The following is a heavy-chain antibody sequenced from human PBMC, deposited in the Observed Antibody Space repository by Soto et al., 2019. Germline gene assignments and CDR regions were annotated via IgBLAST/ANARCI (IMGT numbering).Heavy chain of an antibody. V-gene: IGHV4-34*01. D-gene: IGHD3-10*01. Sequence: SETLSLTCAVYGGSFSGYYWSWIRQPPGKWLEWIGEINHSGSTNYNPSLKSRVTISVDTSKNQFSLKLSSVTAADTAVYYCARAKYLWFGELGPSYYYYGMDVWGQGXTVTVSS. CDR3: ARAKYLWFGELGPSYYYYGMDV. CDR2: INHSGST. CDR1: GGSFSGYY. J-gene: IGHJ6*02.